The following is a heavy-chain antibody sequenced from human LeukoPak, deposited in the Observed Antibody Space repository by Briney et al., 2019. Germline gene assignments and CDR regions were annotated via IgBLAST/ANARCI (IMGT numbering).Heavy chain of an antibody. Sequence: SEALALTCTVSGGSISSYYWSWFRLPPGKGLEWIGQISYSGLTKFHPALKSRVIISVDTSKNQISVNLRSVTAADTAFYYCARHRAIAGPFDLWGQGTLVTVSS. CDR1: GGSISSYY. D-gene: IGHD6-19*01. CDR2: ISYSGLT. J-gene: IGHJ4*02. CDR3: ARHRAIAGPFDL. V-gene: IGHV4-59*08.